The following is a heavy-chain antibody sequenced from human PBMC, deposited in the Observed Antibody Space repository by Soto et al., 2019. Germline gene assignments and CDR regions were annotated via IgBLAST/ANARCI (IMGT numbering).Heavy chain of an antibody. CDR1: GFTFGDHA. D-gene: IGHD3-3*01. J-gene: IGHJ6*02. V-gene: IGHV3-9*01. Sequence: EVQLVEAGGDLVQPGGSLRLSCAASGFTFGDHAMHWVRQVPGRGLEWVSGISWDSGTIDYGDSVKGRFTISRDNAKNSLYLQMDSLRPEDTAFYFCAKDNGSVWSVPRGGSYDYFGMDVWGQGTTVTVSS. CDR2: ISWDSGTI. CDR3: AKDNGSVWSVPRGGSYDYFGMDV.